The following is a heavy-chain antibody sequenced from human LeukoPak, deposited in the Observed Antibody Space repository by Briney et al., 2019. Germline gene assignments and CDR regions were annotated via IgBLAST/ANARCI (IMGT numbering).Heavy chain of an antibody. D-gene: IGHD2-2*01. CDR2: IYTSGST. J-gene: IGHJ4*02. CDR3: ATQVRVVNPFDN. CDR1: GGSIGSYC. Sequence: PSETLSLTCTVSGGSIGSYCWSWIRQPAGKGLEWIGRIYTSGSTTYNPSLKSRVTLSLDTPKNQFSLELTSVAAADTAVYYCATQVRVVNPFDNWGQGTLVTVSS. V-gene: IGHV4-4*07.